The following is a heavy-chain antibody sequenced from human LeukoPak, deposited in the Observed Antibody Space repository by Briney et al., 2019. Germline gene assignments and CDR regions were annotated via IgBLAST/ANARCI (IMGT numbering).Heavy chain of an antibody. Sequence: SETLSLTCAVYGGSFSGYYWSWIRQPPGKGLEWIGEINHSGSINYNPYLKSRVTISVDTSKNQFSLKLSSVTAADTAVYYCARCSSSWYGGVKFDPWGQGTLVTVSS. CDR3: ARCSSSWYGGVKFDP. V-gene: IGHV4-34*01. CDR1: GGSFSGYY. CDR2: INHSGSI. J-gene: IGHJ5*02. D-gene: IGHD6-13*01.